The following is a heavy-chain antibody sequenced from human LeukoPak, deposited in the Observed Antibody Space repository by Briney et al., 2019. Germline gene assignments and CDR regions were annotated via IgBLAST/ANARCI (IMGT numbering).Heavy chain of an antibody. CDR1: GVTISSGGYY. CDR3: ASTYYEPSLKSRATISVDTSKSQFSLKLSSVTAADTAMYYCARDLFQDTAMVRSFAY. J-gene: IGHJ4*02. CDR2: IDYRDCT. Sequence: PSETLSLTCTVSGVTISSGGYYWSCLRPHPGQDLEWIVNIDYRDCTYYNTASNTIATITADTTKNLYSHSLSSVTTADTDIYYSASTYYEPSLKSRATISVDTSKSQFSLKLSSVTAADTAMYYCARDLFQDTAMVRSFAYWGQGTLVTVSS. V-gene: IGHV4-31*01. D-gene: IGHD3-10*01.